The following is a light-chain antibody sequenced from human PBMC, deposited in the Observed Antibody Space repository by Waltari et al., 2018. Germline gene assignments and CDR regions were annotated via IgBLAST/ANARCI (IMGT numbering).Light chain of an antibody. CDR2: GAS. CDR3: QQYNNWPLT. J-gene: IGKJ4*01. Sequence: EIVMTQPPATLSVSPVERATLSCRASQTVTINLAWYQQKPGQAPRLLIYGASTRATGIPARFSGSGSGTEFTLTISSLQSEDFTVYYCQQYNNWPLTFGGGTKVEIK. V-gene: IGKV3-15*01. CDR1: QTVTIN.